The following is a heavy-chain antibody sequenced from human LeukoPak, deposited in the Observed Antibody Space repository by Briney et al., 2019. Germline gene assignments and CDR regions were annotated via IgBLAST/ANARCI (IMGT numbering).Heavy chain of an antibody. CDR3: AKEAYDYVWGSYLDY. CDR1: GFTFSSYW. D-gene: IGHD3-16*02. V-gene: IGHV3-74*01. Sequence: GGSLRLSCAASGFTFSSYWMHWVRQAPGKGLVWVSRINSDGSSTSYADSVKGRFTISRDNAKNTLYLQMNSLRAEDTAVYYCAKEAYDYVWGSYLDYWGQGTLVTVSS. CDR2: INSDGSST. J-gene: IGHJ4*02.